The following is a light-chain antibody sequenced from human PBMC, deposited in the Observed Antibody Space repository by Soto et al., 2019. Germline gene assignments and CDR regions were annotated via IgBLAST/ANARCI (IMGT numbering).Light chain of an antibody. J-gene: IGKJ1*01. CDR1: QSVSSN. CDR3: QQYNNWPPWT. CDR2: GAS. V-gene: IGKV3-15*01. Sequence: EIVMTQSPATLSVTPGERATLSCSASQSVSSNLAWYQQKPGQAPRLLIYGASTRATGIPARFSGSGSGTEFTHTISSLQSEDFAVYYCQQYNNWPPWTFGQGTKVDIK.